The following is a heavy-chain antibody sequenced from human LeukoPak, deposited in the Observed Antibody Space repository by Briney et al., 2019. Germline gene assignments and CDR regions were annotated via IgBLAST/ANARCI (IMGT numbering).Heavy chain of an antibody. Sequence: GGSLRLSCAASGFIVSGDFMSWVRQAPGRGLEWVSVIYSDGSTYYADSVKGRFTISRDNSKNTLDLQMTGLRAEDTAVYYCARERGRGRDSPWFDYWGQGTLVTVSS. J-gene: IGHJ4*02. CDR3: ARERGRGRDSPWFDY. D-gene: IGHD1-26*01. V-gene: IGHV3-53*01. CDR2: IYSDGST. CDR1: GFIVSGDF.